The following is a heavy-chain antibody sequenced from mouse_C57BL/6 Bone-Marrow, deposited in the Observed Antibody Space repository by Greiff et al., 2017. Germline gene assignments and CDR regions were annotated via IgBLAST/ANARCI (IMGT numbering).Heavy chain of an antibody. D-gene: IGHD1-1*01. CDR3: ARDTTVPRYYFDY. CDR2: ISYDGSN. Sequence: DVQLQESGPGLVKPSQSLSLTCSVTGYSLTSGYYWNWIRQLPGNKLEWMGYISYDGSNNYNPSLKNRISLTRYTSKNQFFLTLNSVTTEATPTXYGARDTTVPRYYFDYWGQGTTLTVSS. CDR1: GYSLTSGYY. V-gene: IGHV3-6*01. J-gene: IGHJ2*01.